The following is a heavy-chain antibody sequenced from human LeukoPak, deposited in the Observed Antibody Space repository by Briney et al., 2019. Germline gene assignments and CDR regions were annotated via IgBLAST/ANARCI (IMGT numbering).Heavy chain of an antibody. J-gene: IGHJ4*02. Sequence: TLSLTCTVSGNSISSGDNYWSWIRQPAGKGLEWIGRIYTSGSTNYNPSLKSRVTISGDTSKNQFSLRLSSVTAADTAVYYCARASYSYDINGWVPFDYWGQGTLVTVSS. CDR2: IYTSGST. CDR3: ARASYSYDINGWVPFDY. D-gene: IGHD3-22*01. V-gene: IGHV4-61*02. CDR1: GNSISSGDNY.